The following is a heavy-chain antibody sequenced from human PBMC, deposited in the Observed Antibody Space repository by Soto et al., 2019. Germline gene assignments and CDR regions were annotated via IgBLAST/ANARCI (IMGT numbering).Heavy chain of an antibody. CDR2: IYYSGST. V-gene: IGHV4-31*03. J-gene: IGHJ4*02. CDR1: CGSIISGGYY. Sequence: SETLSLTCTFSCGSIISGGYYWSWIRQHPGKGLEWIGYIYYSGSTYYDPSLKSRVTISVDTSKNQFSLKLSSVTAADTAVYYCARAVAGTKGDFDYWGQGTLVTVSS. D-gene: IGHD6-19*01. CDR3: ARAVAGTKGDFDY.